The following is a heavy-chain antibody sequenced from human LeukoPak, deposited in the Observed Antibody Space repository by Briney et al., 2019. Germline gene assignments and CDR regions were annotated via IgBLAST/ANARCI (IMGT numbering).Heavy chain of an antibody. CDR1: GFIVSSNC. V-gene: IGHV3-21*01. J-gene: IGHJ4*02. Sequence: PGGSLRLSCAACGFIVSSNCMSWVRQVPGKGLEWVSSISSSSNYIYYADSVKGRFTISRDNAKNSLHLQMNSLRAEDTAVYNCARSGQRRCSGGTCYPYYFDYWGQGTLVNVSS. CDR3: ARSGQRRCSGGTCYPYYFDY. D-gene: IGHD2-15*01. CDR2: ISSSSNYI.